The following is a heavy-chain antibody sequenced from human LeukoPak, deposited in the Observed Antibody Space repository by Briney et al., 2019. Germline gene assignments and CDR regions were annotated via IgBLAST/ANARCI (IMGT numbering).Heavy chain of an antibody. CDR3: ARDPYGSGSPYFDY. J-gene: IGHJ4*02. CDR2: ISSSGSTI. V-gene: IGHV3-11*01. Sequence: PSETLSLTCAVYGGSFSDYYMSWIRQAPGKGLEWVSYISSSGSTIYYADSVKGRFTISRDNAKNSLYLQMNSLRAEDTAVYYCARDPYGSGSPYFDYWGQGTLVTVSS. CDR1: GGSFSDYY. D-gene: IGHD3-10*01.